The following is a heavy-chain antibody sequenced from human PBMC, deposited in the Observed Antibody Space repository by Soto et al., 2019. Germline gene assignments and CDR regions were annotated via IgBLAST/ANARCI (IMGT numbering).Heavy chain of an antibody. V-gene: IGHV1-18*04. J-gene: IGHJ5*02. Sequence: AASVKVSCKASGYTFTSYGISWVRQAPGQGLEWMGWISAYNGNTNYAQKLQGRVTMTTDTSTSTAYMELRSLRSDDTAVYYCALQRGVVVAATHGWFDPWGQGTLVTVSS. CDR1: GYTFTSYG. CDR2: ISAYNGNT. D-gene: IGHD2-15*01. CDR3: ALQRGVVVAATHGWFDP.